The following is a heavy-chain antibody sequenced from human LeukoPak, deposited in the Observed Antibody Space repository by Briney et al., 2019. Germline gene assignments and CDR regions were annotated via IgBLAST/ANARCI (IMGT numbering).Heavy chain of an antibody. CDR2: IIPILGTA. CDR1: GGSFSSSA. CDR3: ARVGLGSPASGMDV. J-gene: IGHJ6*02. Sequence: GSSVKVSCTASGGSFSSSAISWVRQAPGQGLEWVGRIIPILGTANYAQNFQGRVTITADKSTSTAYMELSSLRPEDTAFYYCARVGLGSPASGMDVWGQGTTVTVSS. V-gene: IGHV1-69*04. D-gene: IGHD3-16*01.